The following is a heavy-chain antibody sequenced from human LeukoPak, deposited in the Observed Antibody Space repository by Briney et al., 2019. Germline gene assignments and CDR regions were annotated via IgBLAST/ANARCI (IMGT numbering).Heavy chain of an antibody. Sequence: ASVKVSCKASGYTFTSYGVSWVRQAPGQGLEWMGWISACNGNTNYAQKLQGRVTMTTDTSTSTAYMELRSLRSDDTAVYYCARKVHYYYYYMDVWGKGTTVTVSS. CDR3: ARKVHYYYYYMDV. CDR1: GYTFTSYG. V-gene: IGHV1-18*01. J-gene: IGHJ6*03. CDR2: ISACNGNT.